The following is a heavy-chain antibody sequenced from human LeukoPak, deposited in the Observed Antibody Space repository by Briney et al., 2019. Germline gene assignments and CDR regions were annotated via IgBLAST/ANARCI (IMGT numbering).Heavy chain of an antibody. CDR1: GGSISSYY. J-gene: IGHJ6*03. CDR2: IYYSGST. CDR3: ARAGGTPYYYYYMDV. V-gene: IGHV4-59*01. D-gene: IGHD1/OR15-1a*01. Sequence: SETLSLTCTVSGGSISSYYWSWIRQPPGKGLEWIGYIYYSGSTNYNPSLKSRVTISVDTSKNQFSLKLSSVTAADTAVYYCARAGGTPYYYYYMDVWGKGTTVTVSS.